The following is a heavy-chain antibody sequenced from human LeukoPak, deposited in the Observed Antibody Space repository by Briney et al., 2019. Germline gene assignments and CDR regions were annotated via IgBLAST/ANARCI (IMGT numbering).Heavy chain of an antibody. J-gene: IGHJ3*02. V-gene: IGHV1-3*01. Sequence: EASVKVSCKASGYTFTGYYMHWVRQAPGQRLEWMGWINAGNGNTKYSQKFQGRVTITRDTSASTAYMELSSLRSEDTAVYYCARDRTILLWFGELHDAFDIWGQGTMVTVSS. CDR1: GYTFTGYY. CDR3: ARDRTILLWFGELHDAFDI. D-gene: IGHD3-10*01. CDR2: INAGNGNT.